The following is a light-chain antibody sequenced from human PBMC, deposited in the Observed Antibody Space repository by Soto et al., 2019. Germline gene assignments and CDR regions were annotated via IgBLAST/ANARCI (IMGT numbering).Light chain of an antibody. CDR3: QQYGGSPFT. J-gene: IGKJ4*01. Sequence: DIVLTQSPGTLSLSPGERATLSCRASQSVSSSYLAWYQQKPGQAPRLLIYAASSRATGIPDRFSGSGSGTDFTLTISRLDPEDFALYYCQQYGGSPFTFGGGTKVEI. CDR2: AAS. CDR1: QSVSSSY. V-gene: IGKV3-20*01.